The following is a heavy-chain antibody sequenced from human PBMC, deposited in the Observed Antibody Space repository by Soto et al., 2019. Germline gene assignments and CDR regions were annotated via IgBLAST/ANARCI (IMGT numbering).Heavy chain of an antibody. V-gene: IGHV3-21*01. CDR1: GFTFSSYS. CDR3: ARGEGFSSGYPFDY. Sequence: PGGSLRLSCAASGFTFSSYSMNWVRQAPGKGLEWVSSISSSSSYIYYADTVKGRFTISRDNAKNSRYLQMNSLRAEDTAVYYCARGEGFSSGYPFDYWGQGTLVTVSS. J-gene: IGHJ4*02. D-gene: IGHD3-3*01. CDR2: ISSSSSYI.